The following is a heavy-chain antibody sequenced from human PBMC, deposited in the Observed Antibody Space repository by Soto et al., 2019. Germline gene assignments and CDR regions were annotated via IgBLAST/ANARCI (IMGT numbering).Heavy chain of an antibody. V-gene: IGHV3-49*03. CDR2: IRGKAYGGTT. D-gene: IGHD4-4*01. J-gene: IGHJ6*03. Sequence: PGGSLRLSCTASGFTFGDYAMSWFRQAPGKGLEWVGFIRGKAYGGTTEYAASVKGRFTISRDDSKTIASLQMNSLKTEDTAVYYCTRGLSVTTRLWYYYYMYVWGKGTTVTVSS. CDR3: TRGLSVTTRLWYYYYMYV. CDR1: GFTFGDYA.